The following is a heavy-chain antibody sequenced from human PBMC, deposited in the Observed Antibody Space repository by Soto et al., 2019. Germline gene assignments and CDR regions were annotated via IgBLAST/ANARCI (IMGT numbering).Heavy chain of an antibody. J-gene: IGHJ3*02. CDR2: IYYSGST. V-gene: IGHV4-31*03. CDR3: GRDVQARAFDI. CDR1: GVSISSGGYY. D-gene: IGHD6-6*01. Sequence: QVQLQESGPGLVKPSQTLSLTCTVSGVSISSGGYYWSWIRQHPGKGLEWIGYIYYSGSTYYNPSFKGRFTISVDTSKDQFSLKLSSVAAAARAVFSCGRDVQARAFDIWGKGTRVTVSS.